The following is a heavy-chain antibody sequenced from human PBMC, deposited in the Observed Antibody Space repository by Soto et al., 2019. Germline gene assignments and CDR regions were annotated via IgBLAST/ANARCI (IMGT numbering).Heavy chain of an antibody. V-gene: IGHV3-23*01. D-gene: IGHD2-15*01. Sequence: GGSLRLSCAASGFTFSSYAMSWVRQAPGKGLEWVSAINGSGGSTYYADSVKGRFTISRDNSKNTLYLQMNSLRAEDTAVYYCAKDTYCSGGSCYIPNYYYYGMDVWGQGTTVTVSS. CDR1: GFTFSSYA. CDR2: INGSGGST. J-gene: IGHJ6*02. CDR3: AKDTYCSGGSCYIPNYYYYGMDV.